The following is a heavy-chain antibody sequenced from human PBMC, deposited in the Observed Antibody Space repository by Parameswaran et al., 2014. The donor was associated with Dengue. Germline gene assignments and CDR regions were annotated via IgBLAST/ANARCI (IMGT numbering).Heavy chain of an antibody. Sequence: WIRQPPGKGLEWIGSIYYSGSTYYNPSLKSRVTISVDTSKNQFSLKLSSVTAADTAVYYCADRNYYETYFQHWGQGTWSPSPQ. CDR3: ADRNYYETYFQH. D-gene: IGHD3-22*01. CDR2: IYYSGST. V-gene: IGHV4-39*07. J-gene: IGHJ1*01.